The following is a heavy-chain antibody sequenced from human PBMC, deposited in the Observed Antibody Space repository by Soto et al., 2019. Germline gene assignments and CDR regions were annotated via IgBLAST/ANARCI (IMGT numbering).Heavy chain of an antibody. CDR3: ARGLVVVPAAMGDAFDI. Sequence: QVQLVQSGAEVKKPGASVKVSCKAPGYTFTGYYMHWVRQAPGQGLEWMGWINPNSGGTNYAQKFQGWVTMTRDTSISTAYMELSRLRSDDTAVYYCARGLVVVPAAMGDAFDIWGQGTMVTVSS. CDR1: GYTFTGYY. D-gene: IGHD2-2*01. V-gene: IGHV1-2*04. J-gene: IGHJ3*02. CDR2: INPNSGGT.